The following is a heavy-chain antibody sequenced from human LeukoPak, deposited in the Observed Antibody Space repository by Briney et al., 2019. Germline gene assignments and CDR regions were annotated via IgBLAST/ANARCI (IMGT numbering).Heavy chain of an antibody. J-gene: IGHJ6*04. CDR1: GFSLSTYG. CDR2: IRFDGTSK. Sequence: PGESLRLSCAASGFSLSTYGIHWVRQTPGGGPEWQTYIRFDGTSKYYATSMKGRFSISRDNSANTAYLHMSSLRPEDTALYYCARTPYSGSSLQYYHLDAWGKGTTVTVSS. V-gene: IGHV3-30*02. CDR3: ARTPYSGSSLQYYHLDA. D-gene: IGHD1-26*01.